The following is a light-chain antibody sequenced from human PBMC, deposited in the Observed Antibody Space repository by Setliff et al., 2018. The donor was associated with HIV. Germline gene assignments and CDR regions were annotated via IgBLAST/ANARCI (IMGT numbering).Light chain of an antibody. CDR2: DVS. CDR1: SSDVGTYNF. CDR3: LSYTSSTPLYV. V-gene: IGLV2-14*03. Sequence: QSALTQPASVSGSPGQSITISCTGTSSDVGTYNFVSWYQQHPGKAPKLMIYDVSNRPSGISNRFSASKSGNTASLTISGLQAEGEADYYCLSYTSSTPLYVFGTGTKVTVL. J-gene: IGLJ1*01.